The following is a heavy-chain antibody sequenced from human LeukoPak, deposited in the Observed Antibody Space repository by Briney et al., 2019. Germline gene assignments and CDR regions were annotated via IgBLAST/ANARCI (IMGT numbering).Heavy chain of an antibody. D-gene: IGHD4-17*01. V-gene: IGHV3-30*18. Sequence: GGSLRLSCAASGFTFSSYGMHWVRQAPGKGLECVAVISYDGSNKYYADSVKGRFTISRDNSKNTLYLQMNSLRAEDTAVYYCAKDLRTTVTNDAFDIWGQGTMVTVSS. CDR3: AKDLRTTVTNDAFDI. J-gene: IGHJ3*02. CDR1: GFTFSSYG. CDR2: ISYDGSNK.